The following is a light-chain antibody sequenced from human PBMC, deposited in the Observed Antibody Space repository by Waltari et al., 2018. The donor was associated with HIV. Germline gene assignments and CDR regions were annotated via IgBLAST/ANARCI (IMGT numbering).Light chain of an antibody. CDR2: DAS. CDR1: QSVSDY. V-gene: IGKV3-11*01. J-gene: IGKJ4*01. CDR3: QQRSNWRRSGLT. Sequence: EVVLTQSPATLSLSPGERAPLSCRARQSVSDYLAWYQQKPGQAPRLLIYDASNRATGIPARFSGSGSGTDFTLTISSLEPEDFAVYYCQQRSNWRRSGLTFGGGTKVEIK.